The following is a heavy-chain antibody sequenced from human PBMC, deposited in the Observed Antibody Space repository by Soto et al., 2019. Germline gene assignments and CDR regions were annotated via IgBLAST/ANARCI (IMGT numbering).Heavy chain of an antibody. J-gene: IGHJ4*02. CDR2: INWNGGST. Sequence: EVQLVESGGGVVRPGGSLRLSCAASGFTFDDYGMSWVRLAPGKGLEWVSGINWNGGSTAYADYVKGRFSISRDNAKKSLYLQMNNLRAEDTALYYCARVYYYRSGQDYYFDSWGQGTLVTVSS. V-gene: IGHV3-20*04. CDR3: ARVYYYRSGQDYYFDS. D-gene: IGHD2-15*01. CDR1: GFTFDDYG.